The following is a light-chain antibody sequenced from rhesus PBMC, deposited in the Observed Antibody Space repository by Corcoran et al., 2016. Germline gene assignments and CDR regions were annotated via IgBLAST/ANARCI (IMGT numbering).Light chain of an antibody. CDR3: LQYSSSPFT. V-gene: IGKV1-22*01. J-gene: IGKJ3*01. CDR1: QSISSW. CDR2: KAS. Sequence: DIQMTQSPSSLSASVGDTVTITCRASQSISSWLDWYQQKPGKAPKVLIYKASSLKMGVPSRFSGSGSGTDFTLTISSLQPEDFATYYCLQYSSSPFTFGPGTKLDIK.